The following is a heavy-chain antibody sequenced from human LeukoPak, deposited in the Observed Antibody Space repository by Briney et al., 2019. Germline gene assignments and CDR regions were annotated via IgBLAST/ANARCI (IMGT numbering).Heavy chain of an antibody. CDR2: FDPEDGET. CDR1: GYTLTELS. CDR3: ARVGATTGLVNPLDY. J-gene: IGHJ4*02. V-gene: IGHV1-24*01. Sequence: ASVKVSCKVSGYTLTELSMHWVRQAPGKGLEWMGGFDPEDGETIYAQKFQGRVTITADESTSTAYMELSSLRSEDTAVYYCARVGATTGLVNPLDYWGQGTLVTVSS. D-gene: IGHD1-26*01.